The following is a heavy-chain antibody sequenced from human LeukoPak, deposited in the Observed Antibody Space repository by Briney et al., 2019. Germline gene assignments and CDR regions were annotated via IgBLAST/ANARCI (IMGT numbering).Heavy chain of an antibody. CDR3: ARERGTIMNVGGPTRFDP. V-gene: IGHV4-4*02. Sequence: LRRTLSLTCAVSGGSISSSNWWSWVRQPPGKGLEWIGEIYHSGSTNYNPSLKSRVTISVDKSKNQFSLKLSSVTAADTAVFYCARERGTIMNVGGPTRFDPWGQGILVIVSS. J-gene: IGHJ5*02. D-gene: IGHD3/OR15-3a*01. CDR1: GGSISSSNW. CDR2: IYHSGST.